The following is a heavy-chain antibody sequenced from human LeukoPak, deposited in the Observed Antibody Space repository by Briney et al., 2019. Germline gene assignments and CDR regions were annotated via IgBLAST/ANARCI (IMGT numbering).Heavy chain of an antibody. CDR3: AKALYGDYGRFDY. CDR2: ISISGEYI. J-gene: IGHJ4*02. Sequence: GGSLRLSCAASGFTFGAYAMSWVRQVPGKGLEWVSSISISGEYISYTDSVKGRFAISRDNSKNALYLGMNNLRAEDTAVYYCAKALYGDYGRFDYWGQGTLVAVSS. D-gene: IGHD4-17*01. CDR1: GFTFGAYA. V-gene: IGHV3-23*01.